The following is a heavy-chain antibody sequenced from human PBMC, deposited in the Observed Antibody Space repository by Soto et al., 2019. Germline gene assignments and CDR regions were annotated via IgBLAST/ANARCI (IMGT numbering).Heavy chain of an antibody. Sequence: QITLKESGPTLVKSTQTLTLTCTFSGFSLSSGGGAVGWIRQPPGNALEWLAIIYASGGTHYSPSLKTRLTINKDTFKNQVVLTMTNMDPVDTATYYCGHRRDVATRCSFDPWGQGILVTVSS. CDR3: GHRRDVATRCSFDP. V-gene: IGHV2-5*01. CDR2: IYASGGT. D-gene: IGHD6-6*01. J-gene: IGHJ5*02. CDR1: GFSLSSGGGA.